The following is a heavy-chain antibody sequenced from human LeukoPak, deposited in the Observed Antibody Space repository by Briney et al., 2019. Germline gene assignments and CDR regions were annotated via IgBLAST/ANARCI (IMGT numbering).Heavy chain of an antibody. J-gene: IGHJ3*02. D-gene: IGHD2/OR15-2a*01. CDR2: IYYSGST. Sequence: PSETLSLTCSVSGGSISGYYWSWIRQPPGKGLEWIAYIYYSGSTSYNPALKSRVTISVDMSRNQFSLKLSSVTAADTALYYCARPTTTLDAFDIWAKGQWSPSFQ. V-gene: IGHV4-59*01. CDR1: GGSISGYY. CDR3: ARPTTTLDAFDI.